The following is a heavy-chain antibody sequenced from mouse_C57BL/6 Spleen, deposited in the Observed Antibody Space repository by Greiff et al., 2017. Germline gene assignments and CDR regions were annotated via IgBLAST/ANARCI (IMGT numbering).Heavy chain of an antibody. J-gene: IGHJ2*01. CDR2: INPSRSYT. V-gene: IGHV1-7*01. D-gene: IGHD4-1*02. Sequence: VHLVESGAELAKPGASVKLSCKASGYTFPSYWMHWVKQRPGQGLEWIGYINPSRSYTKYNQKFKDKATLTADKSSSTAYMQLSSLTYEDSAVYYCARLYPTGEYFDYWGQGTTLTVSS. CDR1: GYTFPSYW. CDR3: ARLYPTGEYFDY.